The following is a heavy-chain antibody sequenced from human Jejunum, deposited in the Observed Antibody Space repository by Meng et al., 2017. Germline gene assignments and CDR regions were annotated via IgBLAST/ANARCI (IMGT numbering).Heavy chain of an antibody. V-gene: IGHV4-30-4*01. CDR1: GGSISSGDYY. J-gene: IGHJ4*02. CDR3: ARDRTTGRYFDY. CDR2: IYYSGST. D-gene: IGHD4-11*01. Sequence: QVQLQEPGPRLVKPSQSLSLTCTVSGGSISSGDYYWSWIRQPPGKGLEWIGYIYYSGSTYYNPSLKSRVTISVDTSKNQFSLKLSSVTAADTAVYYCARDRTTGRYFDYWGQGTLVTVSS.